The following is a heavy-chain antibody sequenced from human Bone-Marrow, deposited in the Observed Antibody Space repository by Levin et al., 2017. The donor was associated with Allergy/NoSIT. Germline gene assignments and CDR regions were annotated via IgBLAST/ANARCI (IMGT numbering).Heavy chain of an antibody. J-gene: IGHJ4*02. D-gene: IGHD6-13*01. Sequence: GSLRLSCTVSGGSISSYYWSWIRQPAGKGLEWIGRIYTSGSTNYNPSLKSRVTMSVDTSKNQFSLKLSSVTAADTAVYYCARGRRAGIDYWGQGTLVTVSS. CDR1: GGSISSYY. V-gene: IGHV4-4*07. CDR3: ARGRRAGIDY. CDR2: IYTSGST.